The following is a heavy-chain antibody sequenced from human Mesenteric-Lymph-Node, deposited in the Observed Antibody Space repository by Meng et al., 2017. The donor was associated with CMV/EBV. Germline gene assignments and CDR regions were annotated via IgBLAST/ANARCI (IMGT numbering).Heavy chain of an antibody. CDR1: GFTFSGYY. V-gene: IGHV3-11*04. D-gene: IGHD3-22*01. Sequence: SGFTFSGYYMGWIRQAPGKGLEWVSYISSSGNTIYYADSVKGRFTISRDNAKNSLYLQMNSLRAEDTAVYYCARDRAYYYSSGHDDYWGQGTLVTVSS. CDR2: ISSSGNTI. CDR3: ARDRAYYYSSGHDDY. J-gene: IGHJ4*02.